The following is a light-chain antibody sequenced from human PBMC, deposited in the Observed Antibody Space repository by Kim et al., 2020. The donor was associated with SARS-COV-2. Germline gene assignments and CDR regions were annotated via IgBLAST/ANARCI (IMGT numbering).Light chain of an antibody. CDR2: QDN. Sequence: SVSPGQTASITCSGDKMGDKYACWYEQKPGQSPVLVIYQDNKRPPGIPEGFSGSNSGNTATLTIGGNRAMDEDGYYCQAWDSSTTVFGGGTQLTVL. V-gene: IGLV3-1*01. CDR3: QAWDSSTTV. CDR1: KMGDKY. J-gene: IGLJ2*01.